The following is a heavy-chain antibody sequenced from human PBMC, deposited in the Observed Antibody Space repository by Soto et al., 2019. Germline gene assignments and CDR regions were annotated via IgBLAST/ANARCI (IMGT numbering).Heavy chain of an antibody. D-gene: IGHD3-22*01. CDR2: IYYSGST. CDR3: ARISHSSGYYHPYYFDY. CDR1: GGSISSYY. Sequence: SETLSLTCTVSGGSISSYYWSWIRQPPGKGLEWIGYIYYSGSTNYNPSLKSRVTISVDTSKNQFSLKLSSVTAADTAVYYCARISHSSGYYHPYYFDYSGQGTLVTVSS. J-gene: IGHJ4*02. V-gene: IGHV4-59*01.